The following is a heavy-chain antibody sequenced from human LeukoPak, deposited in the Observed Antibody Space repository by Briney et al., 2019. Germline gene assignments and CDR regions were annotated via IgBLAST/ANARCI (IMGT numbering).Heavy chain of an antibody. Sequence: SETLSLTCAVYGGSFSGYYWNWIRQPPGKGLESIGEINHSGSTNYNPSLKSRVTISVDTSKNQFSLKLSSVTAADTAVYYCARGLLLWFGEPPGFDLWGRGTLVTVSS. CDR2: INHSGST. CDR1: GGSFSGYY. J-gene: IGHJ2*01. V-gene: IGHV4-34*01. CDR3: ARGLLLWFGEPPGFDL. D-gene: IGHD3-10*01.